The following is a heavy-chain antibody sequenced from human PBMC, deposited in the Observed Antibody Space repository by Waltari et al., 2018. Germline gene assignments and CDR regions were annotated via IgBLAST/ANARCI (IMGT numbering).Heavy chain of an antibody. D-gene: IGHD3-3*01. CDR3: AREDLTIFGVVSNWFDP. CDR2: IYTSGST. Sequence: QVQLQESGPGLVKPSETLSLTCTVPGGSISSYYWSWIRQPAGKGLEWIGRIYTSGSTNYNPSLKSRVTMSVDTSKNQFSLKLSSVTAADTAVYYCAREDLTIFGVVSNWFDPWGQGTLVTVSS. J-gene: IGHJ5*02. CDR1: GGSISSYY. V-gene: IGHV4-4*07.